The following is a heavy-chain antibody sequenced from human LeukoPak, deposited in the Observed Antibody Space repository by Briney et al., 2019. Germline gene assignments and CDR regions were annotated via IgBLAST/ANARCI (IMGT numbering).Heavy chain of an antibody. J-gene: IGHJ5*02. CDR2: IYYSGST. CDR1: GGSISSYY. D-gene: IGHD3-22*01. Sequence: SETLSLTCTVSGGSISSYYWSWIRQPPGKGLEWIGYIYYSGSTNYNPSLKSRVTISVDTSKNQFSLKLSSVTAADTAVYYCARQKTYYYDSSGSRYWFDPWGQGTLVTVSS. V-gene: IGHV4-59*08. CDR3: ARQKTYYYDSSGSRYWFDP.